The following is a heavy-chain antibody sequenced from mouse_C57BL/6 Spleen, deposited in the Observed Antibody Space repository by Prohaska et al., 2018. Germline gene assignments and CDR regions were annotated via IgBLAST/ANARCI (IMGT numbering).Heavy chain of an antibody. Sequence: EVQLLETGGGLVQPGGSRGLSCEGSGFTFSGFWMSWVRQTPGKTLEWIGDINSDGSAINYAPSIKDRFTIFRDNDKSTLYLQMSNVRSEDTATYFCMSHGNYEDWYFDVWGTGTTVTVSS. CDR2: INSDGSAI. D-gene: IGHD2-1*01. V-gene: IGHV11-2*01. J-gene: IGHJ1*03. CDR3: MSHGNYEDWYFDV. CDR1: GFTFSGFW.